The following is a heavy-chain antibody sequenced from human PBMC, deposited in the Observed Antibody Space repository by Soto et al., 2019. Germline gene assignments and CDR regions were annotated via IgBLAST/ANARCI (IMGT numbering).Heavy chain of an antibody. J-gene: IGHJ6*02. CDR3: AKGWIIAARPCGMDV. CDR2: ISGSGGST. CDR1: GFTFSSYA. Sequence: GSLRLSCAASGFTFSSYAMSWVRQAPGKGLEWVSAISGSGGSTYYADSVKGRFTISRDNSKNTLYLQMHSLRAEDTAVYYCAKGWIIAARPCGMDVWGQGTTVTVSS. D-gene: IGHD6-6*01. V-gene: IGHV3-23*01.